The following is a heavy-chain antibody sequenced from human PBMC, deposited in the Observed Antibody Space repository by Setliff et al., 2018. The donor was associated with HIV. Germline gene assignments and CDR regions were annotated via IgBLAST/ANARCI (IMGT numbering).Heavy chain of an antibody. CDR3: ARGIPRGTVFGVVGYFDY. CDR2: IHPIFGTT. Sequence: SVKVSCKASGGTFSSYITAWVRQAPGQGLEWMGGIHPIFGTTNYARDFMGRVSITADESTNTAYMELSSLRSDDSAIYYCARGIPRGTVFGVVGYFDYGGQGTPVTVSS. CDR1: GGTFSSYI. V-gene: IGHV1-69*13. J-gene: IGHJ4*02. D-gene: IGHD3-3*01.